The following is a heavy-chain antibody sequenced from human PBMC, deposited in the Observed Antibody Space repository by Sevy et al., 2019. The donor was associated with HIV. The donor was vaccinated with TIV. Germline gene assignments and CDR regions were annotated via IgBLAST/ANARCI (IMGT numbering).Heavy chain of an antibody. Sequence: SETLSLTCAVSGVSISSGAYSWNWIRQPPGKGLEWIGYMYHTGNTYYNPSLKSRITISLDRSKNQFSLRLSSVTAADTAVYFCARDGGTMTTPGSFDIWAQGTMVTVSS. J-gene: IGHJ3*02. V-gene: IGHV4-30-2*01. CDR2: MYHTGNT. CDR1: GVSISSGAYS. CDR3: ARDGGTMTTPGSFDI. D-gene: IGHD4-17*01.